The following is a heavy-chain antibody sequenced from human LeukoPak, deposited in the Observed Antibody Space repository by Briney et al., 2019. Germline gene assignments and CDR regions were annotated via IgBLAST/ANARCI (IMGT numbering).Heavy chain of an antibody. CDR2: ISYDGSNK. D-gene: IGHD6-13*01. CDR3: ARAAYSSTWYSRYFDL. J-gene: IGHJ2*01. Sequence: GGSLRLSCAASGFTFSSYGMHWVRQAPGKGLEWVAVISYDGSNKYYADSVKGRFTISRDNSKNTLYLQMNSLRAEDTAVYYCARAAYSSTWYSRYFDLWGRGTLVTVSS. V-gene: IGHV3-30*03. CDR1: GFTFSSYG.